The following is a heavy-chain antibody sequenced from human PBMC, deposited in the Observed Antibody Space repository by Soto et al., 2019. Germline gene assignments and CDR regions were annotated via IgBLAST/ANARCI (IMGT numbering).Heavy chain of an antibody. V-gene: IGHV3-7*01. Sequence: PGGSLRPSCVASGFTFSDYWMSWVRLTPGKGPEWVAHMNPDGSQEAYVDSVKGRFTMSRDNAQKSLFLHMSSLRPEDTAIYYCARFYNWGPGALVTVSS. CDR2: MNPDGSQE. J-gene: IGHJ4*02. CDR1: GFTFSDYW. CDR3: ARFYN.